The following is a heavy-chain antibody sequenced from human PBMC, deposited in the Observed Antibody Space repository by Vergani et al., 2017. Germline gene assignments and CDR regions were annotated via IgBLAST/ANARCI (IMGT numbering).Heavy chain of an antibody. J-gene: IGHJ4*02. Sequence: EVQLVESGGGLVKIGGPLRLLCAASEFTFSTYSMIWVRQAPGKGLEWVSSISSGSTYTFYADSVKDRFTISRDNAKSTLYLHMSSLRAEDTAIYYCARDGEKVGYRRHNYLDFWGQGTLVTVSS. D-gene: IGHD6-25*01. CDR2: ISSGSTYT. V-gene: IGHV3-21*06. CDR3: ARDGEKVGYRRHNYLDF. CDR1: EFTFSTYS.